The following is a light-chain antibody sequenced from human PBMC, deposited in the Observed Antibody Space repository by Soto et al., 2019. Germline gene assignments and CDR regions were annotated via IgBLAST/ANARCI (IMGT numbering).Light chain of an antibody. J-gene: IGKJ1*01. V-gene: IGKV3-20*01. CDR2: GAS. CDR3: QQDGSSPWT. CDR1: QYVSSSY. Sequence: EIVLTQSPGTLSLSPGERATLSCRASQYVSSSYLAWYQQKPDQAPRLLLYGASSRATGIPDRFSGSGSGTDFTLTISRLDPEDFAMYYCQQDGSSPWTFGQGTKV.